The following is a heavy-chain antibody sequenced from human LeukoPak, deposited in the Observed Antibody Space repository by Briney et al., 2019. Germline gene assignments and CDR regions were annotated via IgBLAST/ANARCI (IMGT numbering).Heavy chain of an antibody. D-gene: IGHD5-18*01. CDR1: GFTYSRYG. CDR2: ISSDGSSK. CDR3: ARGYSYGDF. J-gene: IGHJ4*02. Sequence: PGGSLRLSCAASGFTYSRYGMHWVRQAPGKGLEWVAVISSDGSSKHYADSVKGRFTISRDDSKKTLYLQMSSLTAEDTAVYYCARGYSYGDFWGQGTLVTVSS. V-gene: IGHV3-30*06.